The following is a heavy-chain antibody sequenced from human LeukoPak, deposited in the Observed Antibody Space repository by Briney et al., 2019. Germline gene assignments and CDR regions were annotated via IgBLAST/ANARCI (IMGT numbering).Heavy chain of an antibody. Sequence: SETLSLTCSVSGVSINSTTFHGGWLRQPPGKGPEWIGVISYSGSTYYNPSLKSRVTLSLDRSKNHFSLNLSSVTAADAAVYYCARGALDFWGQGLLVTVSP. CDR1: GVSINSTTFH. CDR2: ISYSGST. J-gene: IGHJ4*02. V-gene: IGHV4-39*07. CDR3: ARGALDF.